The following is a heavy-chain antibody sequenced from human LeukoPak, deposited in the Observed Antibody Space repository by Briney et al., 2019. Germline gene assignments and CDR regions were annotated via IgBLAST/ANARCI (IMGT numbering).Heavy chain of an antibody. CDR1: GYTFTGYY. Sequence: GASVKVSRKASGYTFTGYYMHWVRQAPGQGLEWMGWINPNSGGTNYAQKFQGRVTMTRDTSISTAYMELSRLRSDDTAVYYCARVGDYVRVYYYYGMDVWGQGTTVTVSS. J-gene: IGHJ6*02. CDR2: INPNSGGT. V-gene: IGHV1-2*02. D-gene: IGHD4-17*01. CDR3: ARVGDYVRVYYYYGMDV.